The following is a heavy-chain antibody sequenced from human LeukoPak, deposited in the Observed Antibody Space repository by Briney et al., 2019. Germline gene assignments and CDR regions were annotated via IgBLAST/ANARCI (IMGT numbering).Heavy chain of an antibody. D-gene: IGHD2/OR15-2a*01. Sequence: SETLSLTCTVSGGSISSGGYYWSWIRQHPGKGLEWIGYIYYSGSTYYNPSLKSRVTISVDTSKNQFSLKLSSVTAADTAVYYCARDLPNPDNIYYYYGMDVWGQGTTVTVSS. CDR2: IYYSGST. V-gene: IGHV4-31*03. J-gene: IGHJ6*02. CDR3: ARDLPNPDNIYYYYGMDV. CDR1: GGSISSGGYY.